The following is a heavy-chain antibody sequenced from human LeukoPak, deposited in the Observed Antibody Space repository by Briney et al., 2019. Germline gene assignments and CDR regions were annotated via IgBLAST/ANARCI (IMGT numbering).Heavy chain of an antibody. CDR3: ARGGGTNFGVITD. D-gene: IGHD3-3*01. Sequence: ASVKVSCKTSGYTFNDYYMHWVRQAPGQGLEWIGWINPKSGDTNYARHFQGRVTMTRDTSTNTGYMDLSRLKSDDTAVYHCARGGGTNFGVITDWGKRALVTVSS. CDR2: INPKSGDT. V-gene: IGHV1-2*02. J-gene: IGHJ4*02. CDR1: GYTFNDYY.